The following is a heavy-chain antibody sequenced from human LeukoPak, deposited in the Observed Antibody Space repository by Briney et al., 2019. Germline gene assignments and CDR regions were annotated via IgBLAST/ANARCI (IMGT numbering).Heavy chain of an antibody. D-gene: IGHD4-17*01. Sequence: GASVKVSCKASGSTFSRYGISWVRQAPGQGLEWMGWISAYNGNTNYAQKLQGRVTMTTDTSTSTAYMELRSLRSDDTAVYYCARDPDGDYDFDYWGQGTLVTVSS. J-gene: IGHJ4*02. CDR2: ISAYNGNT. CDR1: GSTFSRYG. CDR3: ARDPDGDYDFDY. V-gene: IGHV1-18*01.